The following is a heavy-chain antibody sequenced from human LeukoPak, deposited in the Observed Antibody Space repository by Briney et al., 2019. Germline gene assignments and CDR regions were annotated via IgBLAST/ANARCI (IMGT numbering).Heavy chain of an antibody. J-gene: IGHJ4*02. Sequence: GGSLRLSXAASGFTFSSYAMSWVRQAPGKGLEWVSTISGSGGSTYYADSAKGRFTISRDNSKNTLYLQMNSLRAEDTAVYYCAKAYYDSTGYYGYWGQGTLVTVSS. CDR1: GFTFSSYA. V-gene: IGHV3-23*01. CDR3: AKAYYDSTGYYGY. CDR2: ISGSGGST. D-gene: IGHD3-22*01.